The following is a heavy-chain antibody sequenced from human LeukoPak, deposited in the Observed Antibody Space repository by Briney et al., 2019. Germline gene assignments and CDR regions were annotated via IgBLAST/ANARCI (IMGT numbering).Heavy chain of an antibody. V-gene: IGHV4-59*01. J-gene: IGHJ2*01. D-gene: IGHD6-13*01. Sequence: SETLSLTCTVSGGSISSYYWSWIRQPPGKGLEWIGYIYYSGSTNYNPSLKSRVTISVDTSKNQFSLKLSSVTAADTAVYYCARWGQQLEFSWYFDLWGRGTLVTVSS. CDR2: IYYSGST. CDR3: ARWGQQLEFSWYFDL. CDR1: GGSISSYY.